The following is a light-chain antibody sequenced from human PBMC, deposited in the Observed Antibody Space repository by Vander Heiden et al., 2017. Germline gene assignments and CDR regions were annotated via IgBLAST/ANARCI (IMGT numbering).Light chain of an antibody. Sequence: QSALTHPPSVSGPPGQPVTISCAGTSSVVGRHNRDPWYEQPPGTAPKLMIYEVSDQPTRVAVRFAGSRSGDTESLTFCGRGAEDETDWWCCARACVSAFVIGGGTKLAVL. CDR1: SSVVGRHNR. V-gene: IGLV2-18*02. J-gene: IGLJ3*02. CDR2: EVS. CDR3: CARACVSAFV.